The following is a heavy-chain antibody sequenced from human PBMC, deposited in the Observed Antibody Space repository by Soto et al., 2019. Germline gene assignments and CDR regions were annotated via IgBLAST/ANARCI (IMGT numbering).Heavy chain of an antibody. Sequence: QVRLQESGPGLVKPSQTLSLTCTVSGDSISSGGHFWSWIRQLPGKGLEWIGYIYYSGSTYYNPSRKSRVTIAVDTSKNQFSLKLSSVTAADTAVYYCARDRDYYDSSGSILDYWGQGTLVTVSS. J-gene: IGHJ4*02. D-gene: IGHD3-22*01. V-gene: IGHV4-31*03. CDR3: ARDRDYYDSSGSILDY. CDR1: GDSISSGGHF. CDR2: IYYSGST.